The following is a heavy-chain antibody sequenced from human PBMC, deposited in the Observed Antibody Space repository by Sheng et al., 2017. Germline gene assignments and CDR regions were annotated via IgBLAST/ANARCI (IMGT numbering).Heavy chain of an antibody. V-gene: IGHV3-74*01. D-gene: IGHD3-22*01. J-gene: IGHJ3*02. CDR3: AREVYYYDSSGLDDGFDI. CDR2: ISSDGSST. Sequence: EVQLVESGGGLVQPGGSLRLSCAASGFTLSRYWMHWVRQAPGKGLVWVSHISSDGSSTSHADSVKGRFTISRDNAKNTLYLQMNSLRAEDTAVYYCAREVYYYDSSGLDDGFDIWGQGTMVTVSS. CDR1: GFTLSRYW.